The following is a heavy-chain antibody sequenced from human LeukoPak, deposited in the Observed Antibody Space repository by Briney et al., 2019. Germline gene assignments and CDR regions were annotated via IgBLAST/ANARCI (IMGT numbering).Heavy chain of an antibody. V-gene: IGHV3-23*01. J-gene: IGHJ4*02. D-gene: IGHD2-15*01. CDR3: AKGNIVVVVAAREYYFDY. CDR2: ISGSGSST. CDR1: GFTFSSYA. Sequence: GGSLRLSCAASGFTFSSYAMSWVRQAPGKGLEWVSAISGSGSSTYYADSVKGRFTISRDNSKNTLYLQMNSLRAEDTAVYYCAKGNIVVVVAAREYYFDYWGQGTLVTVSS.